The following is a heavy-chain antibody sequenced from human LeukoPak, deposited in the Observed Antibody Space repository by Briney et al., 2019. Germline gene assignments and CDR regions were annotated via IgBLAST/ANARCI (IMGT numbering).Heavy chain of an antibody. V-gene: IGHV5-51*01. D-gene: IGHD2-2*01. CDR3: ARLVPAASLRSNYFDP. J-gene: IGHJ5*02. CDR2: IYPGDSDT. Sequence: PGESLKISCKGSGYSFTSYWIGWVRQMPGKGLEWMGIIYPGDSDTRYSPSFQGQITISADKSISTAYLQWSSLKASDTAMYYCARLVPAASLRSNYFDPWGQGTLVTVSS. CDR1: GYSFTSYW.